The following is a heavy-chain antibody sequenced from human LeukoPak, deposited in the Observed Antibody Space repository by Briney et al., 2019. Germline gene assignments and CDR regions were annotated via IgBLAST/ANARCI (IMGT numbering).Heavy chain of an antibody. CDR2: IYPGDSDT. J-gene: IGHJ4*02. CDR3: ARHTKFDYGDYVPAYFDY. V-gene: IGHV5-51*01. CDR1: GYTFTTSW. D-gene: IGHD4-17*01. Sequence: GESLKISCQGFGYTFTTSWTGWVRQMPGKGLEWMGIIYPGDSDTRYSPSFQGQVTISSDKSISTAYLQWSSLKASDTAMYYCARHTKFDYGDYVPAYFDYWGQGTLVTVSS.